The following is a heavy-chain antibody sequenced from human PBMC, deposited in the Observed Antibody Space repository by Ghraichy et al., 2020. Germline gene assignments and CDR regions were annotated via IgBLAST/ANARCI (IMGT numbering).Heavy chain of an antibody. CDR2: IYHSGST. CDR3: ARDPMTPDY. V-gene: IGHV4-38-2*02. J-gene: IGHJ4*02. CDR1: GYSISSGYY. D-gene: IGHD3-22*01. Sequence: SETLSLTCTVSGYSISSGYYWGWIRQPPGKGLEWIGSIYHSGSTYYNPSLKSRVTISVDTSKNQFSLKLSSVTAADTAVYYCARDPMTPDYWGQGTLVTVSS.